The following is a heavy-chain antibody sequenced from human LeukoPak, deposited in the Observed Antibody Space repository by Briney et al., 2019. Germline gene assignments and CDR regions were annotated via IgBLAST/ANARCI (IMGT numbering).Heavy chain of an antibody. V-gene: IGHV4-34*01. CDR1: GGSFSGYY. CDR2: INHSGST. D-gene: IGHD3-10*01. Sequence: PSETLSLTCAVYGGSFSGYYWSWIRQPPGKGLEWIGEINHSGSTNYNPSLKSRVTISVDTSKNQFSLKLSSVTAADTAVYYCARLLVQGVTRYRYFDYWGQGTLVTVSS. J-gene: IGHJ4*02. CDR3: ARLLVQGVTRYRYFDY.